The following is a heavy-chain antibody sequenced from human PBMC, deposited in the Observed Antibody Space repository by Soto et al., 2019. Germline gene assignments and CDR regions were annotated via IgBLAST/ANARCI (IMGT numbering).Heavy chain of an antibody. V-gene: IGHV3-48*02. J-gene: IGHJ2*01. D-gene: IGHD4-17*01. CDR1: GFTFSTYS. CDR2: ISSVSTI. CDR3: ARDKTVTTNWFFDL. Sequence: EVQLLESGGGLVQPGGSLRLSCAASGFTFSTYSMNWVRQAPGKGLEWVSFISSVSTIYYADSVKGRFTISRDNAKNSLYLQMNSLRDEDTALYYCARDKTVTTNWFFDLWGRGTLVTVSS.